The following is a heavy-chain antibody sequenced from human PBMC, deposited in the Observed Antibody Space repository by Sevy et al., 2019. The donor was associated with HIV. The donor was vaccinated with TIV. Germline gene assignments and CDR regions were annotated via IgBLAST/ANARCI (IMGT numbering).Heavy chain of an antibody. CDR1: GFTFSNAW. J-gene: IGHJ6*02. V-gene: IGHV3-15*01. CDR2: IKSKTDGGTI. D-gene: IGHD2-8*02. Sequence: GGSLRLSCAASGFTFSNAWMSWVRQAPGKGLEWVGRIKSKTDGGTIDYAAPGKGRFTISRDDSKNTVYLQMNSLKSEDTAVYYCSTDPIIVLLVTDGMDVWGQGTTVTVS. CDR3: STDPIIVLLVTDGMDV.